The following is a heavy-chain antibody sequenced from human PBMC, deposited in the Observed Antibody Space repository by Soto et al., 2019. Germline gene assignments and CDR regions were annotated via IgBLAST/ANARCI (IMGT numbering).Heavy chain of an antibody. V-gene: IGHV3-23*01. Sequence: PGGSLRLSCAASGFPFSSYAMGRVRQGPGKGLEWVAVVSIGGSTHYADSVRGRFTISRDNSKNTLSLQMNSLTAEDTSVYFCAKRRGAGGHFDYWGQGALDTVSS. D-gene: IGHD2-15*01. CDR2: VSIGGST. J-gene: IGHJ4*02. CDR1: GFPFSSYA. CDR3: AKRRGAGGHFDY.